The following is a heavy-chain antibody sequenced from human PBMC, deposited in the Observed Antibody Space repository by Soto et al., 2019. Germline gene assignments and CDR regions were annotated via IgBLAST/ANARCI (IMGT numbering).Heavy chain of an antibody. Sequence: ASVKVSCKASGYTFTSYAMHWVRQAPGQRLEWMGWINAGNGNTKYSQKFQGRVTITRDTSASTAYMELSSLRSDDTAVYYCARVGDIVVVPAAISPFLPGPWGQGTLVTVSS. J-gene: IGHJ5*02. V-gene: IGHV1-3*01. D-gene: IGHD2-2*01. CDR1: GYTFTSYA. CDR3: ARVGDIVVVPAAISPFLPGP. CDR2: INAGNGNT.